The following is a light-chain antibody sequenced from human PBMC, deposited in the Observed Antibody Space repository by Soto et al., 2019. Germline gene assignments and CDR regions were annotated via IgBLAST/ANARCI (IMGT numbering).Light chain of an antibody. Sequence: DIQMTQSPSSLSASVGDRVTITCRASEDISNYLAWYLQKPGKVPKLLIYGASTLQSGVPSRFSGSGSGTDFTLTISSLQTEDVATYYCQNYNRAPWTFGQGTKVESK. CDR3: QNYNRAPWT. V-gene: IGKV1-27*01. J-gene: IGKJ1*01. CDR2: GAS. CDR1: EDISNY.